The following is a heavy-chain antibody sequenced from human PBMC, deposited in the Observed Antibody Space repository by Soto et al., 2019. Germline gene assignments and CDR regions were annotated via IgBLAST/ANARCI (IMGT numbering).Heavy chain of an antibody. Sequence: QVQLVESGGGLVKPGGSLRLSCAASGFTFSDYYMSWIRQAPGKGLEWVSYISSSGSTIYYADSVKGRFTISRDNAKNSLYLQMNSLRAEDTVVYYCARDSAPGQLWHPYYYYYYMDVWGKGTTVTVSS. CDR3: ARDSAPGQLWHPYYYYYYMDV. J-gene: IGHJ6*03. CDR1: GFTFSDYY. V-gene: IGHV3-11*01. D-gene: IGHD5-18*01. CDR2: ISSSGSTI.